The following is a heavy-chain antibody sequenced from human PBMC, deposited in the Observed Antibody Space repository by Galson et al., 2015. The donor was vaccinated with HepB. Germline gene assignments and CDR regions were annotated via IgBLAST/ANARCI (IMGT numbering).Heavy chain of an antibody. V-gene: IGHV3-74*01. D-gene: IGHD5-12*01. CDR1: GFTFSDYW. J-gene: IGHJ4*02. CDR2: INSDDTST. Sequence: SLRLSCAASGFTFSDYWMHWVRQTPGEGPVWVSRINSDDTSTISADFVKGRFTISRDNAKSTLYLHMNNLRVDDTAVYYCARVRTSDLVADHWGQGTLVTVSS. CDR3: ARVRTSDLVADH.